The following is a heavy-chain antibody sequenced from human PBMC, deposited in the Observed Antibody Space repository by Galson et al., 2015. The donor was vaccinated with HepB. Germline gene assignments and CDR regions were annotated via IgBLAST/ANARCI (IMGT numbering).Heavy chain of an antibody. D-gene: IGHD3-10*01. V-gene: IGHV3-23*01. CDR3: AKGGQTMVRGVIIKYDGAFDN. CDR1: GFTFSSYA. J-gene: IGHJ3*02. Sequence: SLRLSCAASGFTFSSYAMSWVRQAPGKGLEWVSAISGSGGSTYYADSVKGRFTISRDNSKNTLYLQMNSLRAEDTAVYYWAKGGQTMVRGVIIKYDGAFDNWGQATIVTVSS. CDR2: ISGSGGST.